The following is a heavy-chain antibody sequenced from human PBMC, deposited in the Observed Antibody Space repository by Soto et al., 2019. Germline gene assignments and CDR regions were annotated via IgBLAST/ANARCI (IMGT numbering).Heavy chain of an antibody. CDR1: GGSISSYY. J-gene: IGHJ5*02. CDR3: AREVAARLAGDRFDP. CDR2: IYYSGST. Sequence: SETLSLTCTVSGGSISSYYWSWIRQPPGKGLEWIGYIYYSGSTNYNPSLKSRVTISVDTSKNQFSLKLSSVTAADTAVYYCAREVAARLAGDRFDPWGQGILVTVSS. D-gene: IGHD6-6*01. V-gene: IGHV4-59*01.